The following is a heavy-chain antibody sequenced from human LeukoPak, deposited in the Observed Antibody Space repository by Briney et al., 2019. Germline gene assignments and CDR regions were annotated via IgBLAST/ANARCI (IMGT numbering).Heavy chain of an antibody. CDR3: ARDSPGAYDFWSGYYKWFGGMDV. J-gene: IGHJ6*02. D-gene: IGHD3-3*01. Sequence: SETLSLTCTVSGGSISSGSYYWSWIRQPAGKGLEWIGRIYTSGSTNYNPSLKSRVTISVDTSKNQFSLKLSSVTAADTAVYYCARDSPGAYDFWSGYYKWFGGMDVWGQGTTVTVSS. V-gene: IGHV4-61*02. CDR1: GGSISSGSYY. CDR2: IYTSGST.